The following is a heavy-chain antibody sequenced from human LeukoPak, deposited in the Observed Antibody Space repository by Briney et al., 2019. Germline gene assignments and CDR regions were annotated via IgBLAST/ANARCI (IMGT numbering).Heavy chain of an antibody. J-gene: IGHJ6*03. CDR3: ARVCSSTSCQKRRYCSGGSCRIIYGNYYYYYYMDV. Sequence: ASVKVSCKASGYTFTSYDINWVRQAPGQGLEWMGWMNPNSGNTGYAQTFQGRVTITRNTSISTAYMELSSLRSEDTAVYYCARVCSSTSCQKRRYCSGGSCRIIYGNYYYYYYMDVWGKGTTVTISS. CDR1: GYTFTSYD. D-gene: IGHD2-15*01. V-gene: IGHV1-8*01. CDR2: MNPNSGNT.